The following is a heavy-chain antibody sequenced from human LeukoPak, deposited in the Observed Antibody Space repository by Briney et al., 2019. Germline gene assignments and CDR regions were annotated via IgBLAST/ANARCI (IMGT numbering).Heavy chain of an antibody. Sequence: GGSLRLSCAASGFICSNYAMSWVRQGPGKGLECASSITGNSDSTYYTDSVKGRFTISRDNSKNRLYLQMNSLRADDTALYYCAKDLEDYDFWSDYYNTFDYWGQGTLVTVSS. CDR1: GFICSNYA. J-gene: IGHJ4*02. CDR2: ITGNSDST. D-gene: IGHD3-3*01. V-gene: IGHV3-23*01. CDR3: AKDLEDYDFWSDYYNTFDY.